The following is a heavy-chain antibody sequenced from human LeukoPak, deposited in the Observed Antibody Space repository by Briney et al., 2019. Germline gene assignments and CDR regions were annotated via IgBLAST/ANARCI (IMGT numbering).Heavy chain of an antibody. CDR3: AKDDAWLRFGE. D-gene: IGHD3-10*01. CDR2: IRSDGSDT. Sequence: GGSLRLSCAASGFTFSDTWMHWVRQVPGEGLVWVSRIRSDGSDTRYAESVKGRFTISRDNSKNMLYLEVISLTADDTAVYYCAKDDAWLRFGEWSQGTLVTVSS. J-gene: IGHJ4*02. CDR1: GFTFSDTW. V-gene: IGHV3-74*01.